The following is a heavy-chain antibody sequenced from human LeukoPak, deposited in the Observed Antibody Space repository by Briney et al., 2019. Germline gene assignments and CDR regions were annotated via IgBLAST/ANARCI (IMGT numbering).Heavy chain of an antibody. V-gene: IGHV4-4*09. J-gene: IGHJ5*02. CDR3: APLKGWPTYYFDL. Sequence: SETLSLTCTVSGGSIRSNYWSWIRQPPGKGLEWIGYIYSSGSTNYNPSLKSRVTMSVDTSKNQFSLNLSSVTAADTAVYYCAPLKGWPTYYFDLWGQGTLVTVSS. CDR1: GGSIRSNY. CDR2: IYSSGST. D-gene: IGHD1-26*01.